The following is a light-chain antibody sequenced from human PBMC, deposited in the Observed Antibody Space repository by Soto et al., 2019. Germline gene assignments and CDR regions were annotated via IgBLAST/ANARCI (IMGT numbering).Light chain of an antibody. V-gene: IGLV2-14*01. CDR2: EVT. CDR1: SSDVGAYNY. CDR3: SSYASSRDVF. J-gene: IGLJ2*01. Sequence: QSVLTQPASVSGSPGQSITISCTGTSSDVGAYNYVSWYQQHPGKAPKLMIYEVTNRPSGVSNRFSGSKSGNTASLTISGLQAEDEADYYCSSYASSRDVFFGGGTKLTVL.